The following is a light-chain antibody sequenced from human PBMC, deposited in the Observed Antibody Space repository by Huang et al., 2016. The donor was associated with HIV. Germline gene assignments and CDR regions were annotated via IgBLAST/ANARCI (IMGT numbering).Light chain of an antibody. Sequence: EIVLTQSPTTLSLSPGERATLSCRASQSVNRYLAWYQQKPGPAPRLLIYDASNRATGIPARFSGSGSGTDFTLTISSLEPEDFVVYYCQQRSNWPPITFGQGTRLEIK. V-gene: IGKV3-11*01. CDR3: QQRSNWPPIT. CDR2: DAS. J-gene: IGKJ5*01. CDR1: QSVNRY.